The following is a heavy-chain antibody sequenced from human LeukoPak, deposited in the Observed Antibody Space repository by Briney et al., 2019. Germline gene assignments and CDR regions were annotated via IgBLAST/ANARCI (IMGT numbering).Heavy chain of an antibody. CDR1: GYTFTRYY. CDR2: INPDGGAT. Sequence: ASVKVSCKASGYTFTRYYMHWVRQAPGQGLEWMGGINPDGGATNYAHLFQGRVTMTRDTATSTFYMELARLRSDDTAVYFCAKLVHGPSPAFDIWGQGTMVTV. D-gene: IGHD2-8*01. V-gene: IGHV1-2*02. CDR3: AKLVHGPSPAFDI. J-gene: IGHJ3*02.